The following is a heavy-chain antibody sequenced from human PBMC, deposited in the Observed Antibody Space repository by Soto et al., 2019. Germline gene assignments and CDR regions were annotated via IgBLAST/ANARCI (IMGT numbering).Heavy chain of an antibody. D-gene: IGHD5-12*01. Sequence: SVKVSCKASGGTFSSYAISWVRQAPGQGLEWMGGIIPIFGTANYAQKFQGRVTITADESTSTAYMELSSLRSEDTAVYYCARARIVATIYYYYYGMDVWGQGTTVTVSS. CDR2: IIPIFGTA. CDR1: GGTFSSYA. J-gene: IGHJ6*02. CDR3: ARARIVATIYYYYYGMDV. V-gene: IGHV1-69*13.